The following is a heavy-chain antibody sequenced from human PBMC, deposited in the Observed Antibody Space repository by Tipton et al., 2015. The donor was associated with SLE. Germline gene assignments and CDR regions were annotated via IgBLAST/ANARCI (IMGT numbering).Heavy chain of an antibody. CDR1: NGSISSAGYY. CDR3: AREVSGGGTGDLDS. J-gene: IGHJ5*01. Sequence: TLSLTCTVSNGSISSAGYYWSWIRQHPGKGLEWIGYIYSSGITYYNPSLTGRPAISLDASKKQFSLKLTSVTTADTAVYYCAREVSGGGTGDLDSWGQGTLVTVSS. V-gene: IGHV4-31*03. CDR2: IYSSGIT. D-gene: IGHD7-27*01.